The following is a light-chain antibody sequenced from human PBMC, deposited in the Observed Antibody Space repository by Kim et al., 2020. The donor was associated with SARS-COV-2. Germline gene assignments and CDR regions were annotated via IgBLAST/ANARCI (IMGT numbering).Light chain of an antibody. V-gene: IGLV1-44*01. CDR3: AAWDDSLNGVV. CDR1: SPNIGSKT. Sequence: GKRVTISSSESSPNIGSKTVTWYHQRPGTDTDLPLYSKNQRPSGVPDRFSGSKSGTSASLAISGLQSEDEADYYCAAWDDSLNGVVFGGGTQLTVL. CDR2: SKN. J-gene: IGLJ2*01.